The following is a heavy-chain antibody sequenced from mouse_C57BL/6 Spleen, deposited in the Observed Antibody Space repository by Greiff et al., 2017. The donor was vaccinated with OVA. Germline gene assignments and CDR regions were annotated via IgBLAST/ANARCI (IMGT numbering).Heavy chain of an antibody. J-gene: IGHJ1*03. CDR3: ARERYDGYLSGPFDV. CDR2: IYPGDGDT. V-gene: IGHV1-80*01. Sequence: QVQLQQSGAELVKPGASVKISCKASGSAFSSYWMNWVKQRPGKGLEWIGQIYPGDGDTNYHGKFKGKATLTADKSSSTAYMQLSSLTSEDSAVYFCARERYDGYLSGPFDVWGTGTTVTVSS. CDR1: GSAFSSYW. D-gene: IGHD2-3*01.